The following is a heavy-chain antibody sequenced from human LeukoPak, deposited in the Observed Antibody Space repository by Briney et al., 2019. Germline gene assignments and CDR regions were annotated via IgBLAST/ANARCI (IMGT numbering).Heavy chain of an antibody. CDR1: GFTFDDYG. V-gene: IGHV3-20*04. CDR3: ARDRGHYYDNSNDY. CDR2: INWNGGGT. D-gene: IGHD3-22*01. Sequence: PGGSLRLSCAASGFTFDDYGMSWVRQAPGKGLEWVSGINWNGGGTGYADSVKGRFTISRDNAKNSLYLQMNSLRAEDTALYYCARDRGHYYDNSNDYWGQGTLVTVSS. J-gene: IGHJ4*02.